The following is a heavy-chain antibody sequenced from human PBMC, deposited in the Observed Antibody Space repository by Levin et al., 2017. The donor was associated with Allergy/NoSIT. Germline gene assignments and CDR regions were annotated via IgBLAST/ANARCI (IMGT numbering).Heavy chain of an antibody. Sequence: GESLKISCAASGFTFSSYAMHWVRQAPGKGLEWVAVISYDGSNKYYADSVKGRFTISRDNSKNTLYLQMNSLRAEDTAVYYCAGQPYSSTAFQHWGQGTLVTVSS. V-gene: IGHV3-30-3*01. J-gene: IGHJ1*01. CDR3: AGQPYSSTAFQH. D-gene: IGHD6-13*01. CDR2: ISYDGSNK. CDR1: GFTFSSYA.